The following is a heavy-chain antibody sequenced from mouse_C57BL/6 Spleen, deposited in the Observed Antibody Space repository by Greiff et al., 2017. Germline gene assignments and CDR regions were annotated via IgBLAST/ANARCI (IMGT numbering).Heavy chain of an antibody. Sequence: VKLMESGPGLVAPSQSLSITCTVSGFSLTSYGVHWVRQPPGKGLEWLVVIWSDGSTTYNSALKSRLSISKDNSKSQVFLKMNSLQTDDTAMYYCATPIDRLPYAMDYWGQGTSVTVSS. D-gene: IGHD2-4*01. CDR1: GFSLTSYG. CDR2: IWSDGST. CDR3: ATPIDRLPYAMDY. V-gene: IGHV2-6*03. J-gene: IGHJ4*01.